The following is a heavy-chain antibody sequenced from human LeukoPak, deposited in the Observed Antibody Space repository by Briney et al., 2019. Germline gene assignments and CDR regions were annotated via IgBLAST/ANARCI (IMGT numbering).Heavy chain of an antibody. V-gene: IGHV1-3*01. J-gene: IGHJ4*01. CDR2: INAGNGNT. D-gene: IGHD6-25*01. Sequence: ASVKVSCKASGYTFTSYAMHWVRQAPGQRLEWMGWINAGNGNTKYPQKFQGRVTITRDTSASTAYMELSSLRSEDTAMYYCARGVPLYSSASKYYFDYWXXXTLVTVSS. CDR3: ARGVPLYSSASKYYFDY. CDR1: GYTFTSYA.